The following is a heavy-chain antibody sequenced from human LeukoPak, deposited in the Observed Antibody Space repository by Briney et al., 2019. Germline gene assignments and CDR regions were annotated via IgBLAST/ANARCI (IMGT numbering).Heavy chain of an antibody. CDR2: IYYSGST. J-gene: IGHJ1*01. Sequence: SETLSLTCIVSSRSVSRGNYYWSWIRQPPGKGLDWIGDIYYSGSTNYNPSLKSRVSISVDTSKNHFSLQLTSVTAADTAVYCCARARNVDDDHFHSWGQGTLVTVSS. V-gene: IGHV4-61*03. D-gene: IGHD2/OR15-2a*01. CDR1: SRSVSRGNYY. CDR3: ARARNVDDDHFHS.